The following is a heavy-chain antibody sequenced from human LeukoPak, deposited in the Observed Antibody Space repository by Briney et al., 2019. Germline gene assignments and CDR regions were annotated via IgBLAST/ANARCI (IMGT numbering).Heavy chain of an antibody. CDR2: INPNSGGT. V-gene: IGHV1-2*02. D-gene: IGHD3-22*01. CDR1: GYTFTGYY. Sequence: ASVKVSCKASGYTFTGYYMHWVRQAPGQGLEWMGWINPNSGGTNYAQKFQGRATMTRDTSISTAYMELSRLRSDDTAVYYCARGSGITMIVVVMAPDYWGQGTLVTVSS. CDR3: ARGSGITMIVVVMAPDY. J-gene: IGHJ4*02.